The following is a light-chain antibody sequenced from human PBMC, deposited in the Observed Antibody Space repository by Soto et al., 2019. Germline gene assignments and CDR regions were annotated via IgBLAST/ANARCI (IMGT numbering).Light chain of an antibody. CDR2: DAS. CDR1: RSVSSY. CDR3: QQRGNWPVT. J-gene: IGKJ1*01. V-gene: IGKV3-11*01. Sequence: EIVLTQSPATLSLSPGERATLSCRASRSVSSYFAWYQQKPGQAPSLLIYDASNRATGIPARFSGSGSGTDFTRTISSLEPDDFAVYYCQQRGNWPVTFGQGTRVDIK.